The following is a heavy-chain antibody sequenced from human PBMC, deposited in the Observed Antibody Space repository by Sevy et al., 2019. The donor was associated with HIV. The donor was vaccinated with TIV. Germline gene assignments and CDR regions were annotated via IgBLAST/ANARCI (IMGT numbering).Heavy chain of an antibody. CDR3: ARGPPDGSYDYFDY. V-gene: IGHV3-21*06. D-gene: IGHD1-26*01. J-gene: IGHJ4*02. CDR2: VSGSSNYI. CDR1: GFTFNRYN. Sequence: GGSLRLSCAASGFTFNRYNMNWVRQAPGKGLEWVSSVSGSSNYIYYAESLKGRFIISRDNAKDTLYLQMNSLRADDTAVYYCARGPPDGSYDYFDYWGQGTLVTVSS.